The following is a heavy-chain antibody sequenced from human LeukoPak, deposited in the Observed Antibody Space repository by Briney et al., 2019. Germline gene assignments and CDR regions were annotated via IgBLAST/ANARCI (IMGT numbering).Heavy chain of an antibody. V-gene: IGHV3-48*01. D-gene: IGHD3-10*01. Sequence: GGSLRLSCAASGFTFSSYSMNWVRQAPGKGLEWVSCISSSSSTIYYADSVKGRFTISRDNAKNSLYLQMNSLRAEDTAVYYCARALSGSRAEYFQHWGQGTLVTVSS. J-gene: IGHJ1*01. CDR1: GFTFSSYS. CDR3: ARALSGSRAEYFQH. CDR2: ISSSSSTI.